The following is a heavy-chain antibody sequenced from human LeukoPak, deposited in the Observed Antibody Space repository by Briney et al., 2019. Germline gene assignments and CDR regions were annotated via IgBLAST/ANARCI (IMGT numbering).Heavy chain of an antibody. D-gene: IGHD3-3*01. Sequence: GGSLRLSCAASGFTFSSYAMSWVRQAPGKGLEWVSAIRGSGGSTYYADSVKGRFTISRDNSKNTLYLQMNSLRAEDTAVYYCAKVVFRQYYFDYWGQGTLVTVSS. CDR2: IRGSGGST. V-gene: IGHV3-23*01. CDR1: GFTFSSYA. CDR3: AKVVFRQYYFDY. J-gene: IGHJ4*02.